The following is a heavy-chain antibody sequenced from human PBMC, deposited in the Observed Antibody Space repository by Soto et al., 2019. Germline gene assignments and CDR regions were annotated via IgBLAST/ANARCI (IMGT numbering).Heavy chain of an antibody. J-gene: IGHJ4*02. CDR1: GGTFSSYA. D-gene: IGHD5-12*01. Sequence: SVKGSFKASGGTFSSYAISWLRQAPGQGLEWMGGIIPIFGTANYAQKFQGRVTITADESTSTAYMELSSLRSEDTAVYYCARGQGYGVLFDYWGQGTLVTVSS. V-gene: IGHV1-69*13. CDR3: ARGQGYGVLFDY. CDR2: IIPIFGTA.